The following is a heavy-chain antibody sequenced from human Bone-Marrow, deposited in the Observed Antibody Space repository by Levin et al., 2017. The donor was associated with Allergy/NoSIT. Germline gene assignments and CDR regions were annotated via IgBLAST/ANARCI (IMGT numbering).Heavy chain of an antibody. D-gene: IGHD3-22*01. Sequence: SETLSLTCAVSGGSISSSNWWSWVRQPPGKGLEWIGEIYHSGSTNYNPSLKSRVTISVDKSKNQFSLKLSSVTAADTAVYYCASDTYDSSGYWIDYWGQGTLVTVSS. V-gene: IGHV4-4*02. CDR2: IYHSGST. J-gene: IGHJ4*02. CDR1: GGSISSSNW. CDR3: ASDTYDSSGYWIDY.